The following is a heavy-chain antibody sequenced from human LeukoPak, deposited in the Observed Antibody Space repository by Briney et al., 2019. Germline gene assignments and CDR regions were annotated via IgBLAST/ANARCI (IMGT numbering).Heavy chain of an antibody. D-gene: IGHD1-26*01. CDR3: ASSGRLDAFDI. J-gene: IGHJ3*02. V-gene: IGHV4-34*01. CDR1: GGSFSGYY. CDR2: INHSGST. Sequence: PSETLSLTCAVYGGSFSGYYWSWIRQPPGKGLEWIGEINHSGSTNYNPSLKSRVTISVDTSKNQFSLKLSSVTAADTAVYCCASSGRLDAFDIWGQGTMVTVSS.